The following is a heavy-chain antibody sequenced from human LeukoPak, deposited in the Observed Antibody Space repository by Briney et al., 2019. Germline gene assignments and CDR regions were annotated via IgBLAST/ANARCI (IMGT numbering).Heavy chain of an antibody. CDR2: INPNSGGT. V-gene: IGHV1-2*02. J-gene: IGHJ4*02. D-gene: IGHD3-16*01. CDR1: GYTFTGYY. CDR3: AREWARLGELID. Sequence: GASVKVSCKASGYTFTGYYMHWVRQAPGQGLEWMGWINPNSGGTNYAQKFQGRVTMTRDTSTSTAYMELRSLRSGDTAVYYCAREWARLGELIDWGQGTLVTVSS.